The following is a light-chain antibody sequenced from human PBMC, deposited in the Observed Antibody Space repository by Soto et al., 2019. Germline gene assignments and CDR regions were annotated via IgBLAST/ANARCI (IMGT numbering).Light chain of an antibody. J-gene: IGLJ2*01. CDR2: DAN. CDR3: QSYDSNLSGGVL. Sequence: QSVLTQPPSVSGAPGQRITISCTGSNSNIGAGYDVNWYQQFPGRAPKPLFYDANNRYRFSAATSGTSASLAITGLPAEDEAFYYCQSYDSNLSGGVLFGGGTKLTVL. CDR1: NSNIGAGYD. V-gene: IGLV1-40*01.